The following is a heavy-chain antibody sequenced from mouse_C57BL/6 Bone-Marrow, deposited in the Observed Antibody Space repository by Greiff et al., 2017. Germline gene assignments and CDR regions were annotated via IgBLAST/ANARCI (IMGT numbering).Heavy chain of an antibody. V-gene: IGHV1-69*01. CDR3: ASQGDGDWVGYFDV. CDR1: GYTFTSYW. D-gene: IGHD2-13*01. J-gene: IGHJ1*03. Sequence: QVQLQQPGAELVMPGASVKLSCKASGYTFTSYWMHWVKQRPGQGLEWIGEIDPSDSYTNYNQKFKGKSTLTVDKSSSTAYMQLSSLTSEDSAVYYWASQGDGDWVGYFDVWGTGTTVTVSS. CDR2: IDPSDSYT.